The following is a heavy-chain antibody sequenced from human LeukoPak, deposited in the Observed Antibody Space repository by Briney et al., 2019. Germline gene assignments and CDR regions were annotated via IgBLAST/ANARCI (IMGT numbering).Heavy chain of an antibody. CDR3: AREATVTGYFDY. V-gene: IGHV4-4*07. J-gene: IGHJ4*02. CDR2: IYTSGST. Sequence: SETLSLTCTASGGSISSYYWSWIRQPAGKGLEWIGRIYTSGSTNYNPSLKSRVTMSVDTSKNQFSLKLSSVTAADTAVYYCAREATVTGYFDYWGQGTLVTVSS. CDR1: GGSISSYY. D-gene: IGHD4-17*01.